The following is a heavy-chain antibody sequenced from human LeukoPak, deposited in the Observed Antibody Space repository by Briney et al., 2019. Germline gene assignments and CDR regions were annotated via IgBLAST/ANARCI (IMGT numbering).Heavy chain of an antibody. D-gene: IGHD3-22*01. CDR2: ISSSSSYI. Sequence: GGSLRLSCAASGFTFSSYSMNWVRQAPGKGLEWVSSISSSSSYIYYADSVKGRFTTSRDNAKNSLYLQMNSLRAEDTAVYYCARDHLTGVYDTSSTDIWGQGTMVTVYS. CDR1: GFTFSSYS. J-gene: IGHJ3*02. CDR3: ARDHLTGVYDTSSTDI. V-gene: IGHV3-21*01.